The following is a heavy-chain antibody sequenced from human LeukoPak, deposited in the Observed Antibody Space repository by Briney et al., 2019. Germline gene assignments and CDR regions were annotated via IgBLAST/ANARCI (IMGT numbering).Heavy chain of an antibody. J-gene: IGHJ3*02. CDR3: ARHPLDYDFWSGYSDAFDI. CDR2: INHSGST. V-gene: IGHV4-34*01. D-gene: IGHD3-3*01. CDR1: GGSFSGYY. Sequence: PSETLSLTCAVYGGSFSGYYWSWIRQPPGKGLEWIGEINHSGSTNYNPSLKSRVTISVDTSKNQFSLKLSSVTAADTAVYYCARHPLDYDFWSGYSDAFDIWGQGTMVTVSS.